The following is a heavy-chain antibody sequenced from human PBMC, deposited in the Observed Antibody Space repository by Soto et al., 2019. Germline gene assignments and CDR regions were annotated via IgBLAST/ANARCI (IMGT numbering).Heavy chain of an antibody. J-gene: IGHJ4*02. CDR1: GFTFSNYA. V-gene: IGHV3-23*01. D-gene: IGHD6-13*01. CDR2: ISDTGGNT. Sequence: EVQLLESGGGLVQPGGSLRLSCAASGFTFSNYAMSWVRQAPGRGLEWVSAISDTGGNTYYADSVKGRFTISRDNSENTLFLQMNSLGAEDTAIYYCAKAGGSTWDRGVDYWGQGTLVPVSS. CDR3: AKAGGSTWDRGVDY.